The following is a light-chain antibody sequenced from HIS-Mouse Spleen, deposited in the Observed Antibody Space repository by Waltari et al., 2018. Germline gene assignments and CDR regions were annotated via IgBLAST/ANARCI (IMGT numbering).Light chain of an antibody. J-gene: IGKJ4*01. CDR2: GAS. CDR1: QSVSSSY. Sequence: EIVLTQSPGTLSLSPGERATLSCRASQSVSSSYLAWYQQKPGQAPRLLIYGASSRATGSPDRFSGSGSGTEFTLTISRLEPEDFAVYYCQQYGSSSALTFGGGTKVEIK. CDR3: QQYGSSSALT. V-gene: IGKV3-20*01.